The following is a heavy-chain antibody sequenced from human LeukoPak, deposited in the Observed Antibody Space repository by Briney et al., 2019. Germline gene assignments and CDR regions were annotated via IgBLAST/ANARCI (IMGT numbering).Heavy chain of an antibody. D-gene: IGHD6-6*01. V-gene: IGHV3-30*18. CDR3: AKVALIAARLGHFDY. J-gene: IGHJ4*02. CDR1: GFTFSSYG. Sequence: GRSLRLSCAASGFTFSSYGMHWVRQAPGKGLEWVAVISYVGSNKYYADSVKGRFTISRDNSKNTLYLQMNSLRAEDTAVYYCAKVALIAARLGHFDYWGQGTLVTVSS. CDR2: ISYVGSNK.